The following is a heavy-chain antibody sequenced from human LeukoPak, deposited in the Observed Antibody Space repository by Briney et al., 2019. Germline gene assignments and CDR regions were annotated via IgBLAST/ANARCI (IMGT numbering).Heavy chain of an antibody. CDR3: ARAKDSSGWGPWNFDL. Sequence: GGSLRLSCAASGFTFSSYGMHWVRQAPGKGLEWVAVIWYDGSNKYYADSVKGRFTISRDNSKNTLYLQMNSLRAEDTAVYYCARAKDSSGWGPWNFDLWGRGTLVTVSS. CDR2: IWYDGSNK. D-gene: IGHD6-19*01. V-gene: IGHV3-33*01. J-gene: IGHJ2*01. CDR1: GFTFSSYG.